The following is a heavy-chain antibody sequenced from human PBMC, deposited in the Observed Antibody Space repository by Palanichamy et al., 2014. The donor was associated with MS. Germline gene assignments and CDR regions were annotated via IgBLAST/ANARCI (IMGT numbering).Heavy chain of an antibody. CDR2: ISSSSSYI. CDR1: GFTFSSYS. J-gene: IGHJ3*02. CDR3: ARDHNWNYIAPAFDI. Sequence: EVQLVEVVGDGPSVKAWGVPVRLSSAASGFTFSSYSMNWVRQAPGKGLEWVSSISSSSSYIYYADSVKGRFTISRDNAKNSLYLQMNSLRAEDTAVYYCARDHNWNYIAPAFDIWGQGTMVTVSS. V-gene: IGHV3-21*01. D-gene: IGHD1-7*01.